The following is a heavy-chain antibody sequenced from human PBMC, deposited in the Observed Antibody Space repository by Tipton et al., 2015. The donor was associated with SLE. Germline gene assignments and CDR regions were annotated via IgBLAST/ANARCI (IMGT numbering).Heavy chain of an antibody. CDR2: IYYSGST. CDR1: GYSINNGYF. CDR3: ARQGTGFGSGRDDY. J-gene: IGHJ4*02. Sequence: TLSLTCTVSGYSINNGYFWGWIRQPPGKEPEWIGGIYYSGSTYYTPSLKSRVTASVDTSKNQFSLSLYSVTVDDTAVYYCARQGTGFGSGRDDYWGQGILVTVSS. D-gene: IGHD1-14*01. V-gene: IGHV4-38-2*02.